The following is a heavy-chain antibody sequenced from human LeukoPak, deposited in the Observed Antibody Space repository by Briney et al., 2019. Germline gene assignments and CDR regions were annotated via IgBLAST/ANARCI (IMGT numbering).Heavy chain of an antibody. Sequence: SETLFLTCTVSGGSIGSYYWSWIRRAPGKGLEWIGYIYYSGSTNYNPSLKSRVTISVDTSKNQFSLKLSSVTAADTAVYYCARRVYSSSWYIYYYGMDVWGQGTTVTVSS. CDR3: ARRVYSSSWYIYYYGMDV. V-gene: IGHV4-59*08. CDR1: GGSIGSYY. D-gene: IGHD6-13*01. CDR2: IYYSGST. J-gene: IGHJ6*02.